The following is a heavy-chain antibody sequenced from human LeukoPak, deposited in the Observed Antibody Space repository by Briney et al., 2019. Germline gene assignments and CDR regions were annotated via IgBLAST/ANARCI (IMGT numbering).Heavy chain of an antibody. V-gene: IGHV4-34*01. CDR2: INHSGST. Sequence: SETLSLTCAVYGGSFSGYYWSWIRQPPGKGLEWIGEINHSGSTNYNPSLKSRDTISVDTSKNQFSLKLSSVTAADTAVYYCATAYYYGMDVWGQGTTVTVSS. D-gene: IGHD6-25*01. J-gene: IGHJ6*02. CDR1: GGSFSGYY. CDR3: ATAYYYGMDV.